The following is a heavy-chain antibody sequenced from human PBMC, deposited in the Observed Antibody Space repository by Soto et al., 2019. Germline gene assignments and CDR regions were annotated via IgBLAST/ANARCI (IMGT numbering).Heavy chain of an antibody. CDR1: GGSFSGYY. Sequence: SETLSLTCAVYGGSFSGYYWSWIRQPPGKGLEWIGEINHSGSANYNPSQKSRVNISVDTSLNQLSLRLNSVTAADGAVYFCASGECRSTSCAGSIFEYWGRGNLVTVSS. D-gene: IGHD2-2*01. CDR2: INHSGSA. J-gene: IGHJ4*02. CDR3: ASGECRSTSCAGSIFEY. V-gene: IGHV4-34*01.